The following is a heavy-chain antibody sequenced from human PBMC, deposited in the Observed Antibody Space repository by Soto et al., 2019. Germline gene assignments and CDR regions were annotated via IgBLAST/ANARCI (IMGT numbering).Heavy chain of an antibody. CDR2: FYSGTTT. V-gene: IGHV3-66*01. Sequence: EVQLVESGGGLVQPGGSLRLSCAASGLSVSSNYMSWVRQAPGKGLEWVSVFYSGTTTHYADSVKGRFTISRDSSKNTLFLQMNSLRAEDTAVYFCARGYWVQGYGAGTYFDYWGQGTLVTVSS. CDR3: ARGYWVQGYGAGTYFDY. CDR1: GLSVSSNY. D-gene: IGHD1-1*01. J-gene: IGHJ4*02.